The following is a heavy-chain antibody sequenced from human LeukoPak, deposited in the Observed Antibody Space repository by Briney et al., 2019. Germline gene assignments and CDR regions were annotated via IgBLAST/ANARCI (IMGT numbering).Heavy chain of an antibody. CDR1: GFTFSSYA. V-gene: IGHV3-30*09. CDR2: ISYDGSNK. D-gene: IGHD4-17*01. Sequence: GGSLRLSCAASGFTFSSYAMHWVHQAPGKGLEWVAVISYDGSNKYYADSVKGRFAISRDNSRNTLHLQMNSLRAEDTTVYYCARGSKSYGDYIRSRIHHFDYWGQGTLVTVSS. J-gene: IGHJ4*02. CDR3: ARGSKSYGDYIRSRIHHFDY.